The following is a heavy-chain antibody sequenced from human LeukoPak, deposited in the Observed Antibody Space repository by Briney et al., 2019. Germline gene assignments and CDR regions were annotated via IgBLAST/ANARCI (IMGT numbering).Heavy chain of an antibody. D-gene: IGHD6-13*01. CDR1: GFTFSTND. Sequence: PGGSLRLSCAASGFTFSTNDMSWVRQAPGKGLEWVSDISGSGGSTYYADSVKGRFTISRDNSRNTLYLQMNSLRAEDTAVYYCAKGSSSWERGDFDYWGQGSLVTVSS. CDR2: ISGSGGST. J-gene: IGHJ4*02. CDR3: AKGSSSWERGDFDY. V-gene: IGHV3-23*01.